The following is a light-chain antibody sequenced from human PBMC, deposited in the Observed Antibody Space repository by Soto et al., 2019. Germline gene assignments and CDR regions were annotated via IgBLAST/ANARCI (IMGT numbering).Light chain of an antibody. V-gene: IGLV2-14*01. CDR1: STDVGGYNY. CDR3: SSYTSSSTYV. CDR2: DVS. Sequence: QSALTQPASVSGSPGQSITISCTGTSTDVGGYNYVSWYQQHPGKAPKLMIYDVSHRPSGVSNRFSGSKSGNTASLTISGLQAEDEGDYYCSSYTSSSTYVFGTGTKLTVL. J-gene: IGLJ1*01.